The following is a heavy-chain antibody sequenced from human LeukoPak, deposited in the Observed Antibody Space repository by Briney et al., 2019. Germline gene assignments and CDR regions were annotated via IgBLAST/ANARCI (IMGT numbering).Heavy chain of an antibody. V-gene: IGHV4-39*07. CDR1: GGSISSSSYY. CDR2: IYYSGSS. CDR3: ARGDWHFDP. Sequence: PSETLSLTCTVSGGSISSSSYYWGWIRQPPGKGLEWIGSIYYSGSSDYNPSLKSRVTMSVDTSKNQFSLKLSSVTAADTAVYYCARGDWHFDPWGRGTLVTVSS. J-gene: IGHJ2*01.